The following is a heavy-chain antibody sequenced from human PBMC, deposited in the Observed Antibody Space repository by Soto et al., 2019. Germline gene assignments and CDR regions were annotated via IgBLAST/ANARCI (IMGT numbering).Heavy chain of an antibody. V-gene: IGHV1-69*13. Sequence: ASVKVSCKASGGTFSSYAISWVRQAPGQGLEWMGGIIPIFGTANYAQKFQGRVTITADESTSTAYMELSSLRSEDTAVYYCALTTQGGVTIFGVARGPSRSPFDYWGQGTLVTVSS. J-gene: IGHJ4*02. CDR1: GGTFSSYA. D-gene: IGHD3-3*01. CDR2: IIPIFGTA. CDR3: ALTTQGGVTIFGVARGPSRSPFDY.